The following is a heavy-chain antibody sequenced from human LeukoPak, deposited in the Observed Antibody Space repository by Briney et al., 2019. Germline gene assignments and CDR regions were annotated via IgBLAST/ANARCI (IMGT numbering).Heavy chain of an antibody. CDR2: IYSGGST. J-gene: IGHJ4*02. V-gene: IGHV3-66*01. CDR1: GFIFSNAW. D-gene: IGHD3-22*01. Sequence: GGSLRLSCAASGFIFSNAWMSWVRQAPGKGLEWVSVIYSGGSTYYADSVKGRFTISRDNSKNTLYLQMNSLRAEDTAVYYCARAHSGYAPTSFDYWGQGTLVTVSS. CDR3: ARAHSGYAPTSFDY.